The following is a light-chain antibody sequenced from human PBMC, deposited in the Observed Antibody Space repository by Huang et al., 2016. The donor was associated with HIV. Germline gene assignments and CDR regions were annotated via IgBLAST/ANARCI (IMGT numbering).Light chain of an antibody. V-gene: IGKV3-15*01. CDR1: QSVSSN. CDR2: AAS. Sequence: EMVMTQSPATLSVSPGERVTLSCRASQSVSSNLAWYQQKPGQAPRLLIYAASTRATGIPARCSGSGSGTEFTLTISSLQSEDFAVYYCQQYNNWPPWTFGQGTKVEIK. CDR3: QQYNNWPPWT. J-gene: IGKJ1*01.